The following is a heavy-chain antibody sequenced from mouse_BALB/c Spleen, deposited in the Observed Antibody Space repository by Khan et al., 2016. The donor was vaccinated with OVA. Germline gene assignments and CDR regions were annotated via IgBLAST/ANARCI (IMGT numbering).Heavy chain of an antibody. D-gene: IGHD1-1*01. Sequence: QVQLKESGAELAKPGASVKMSCKASGYTFINYWILWVKKRPGQGLEWIGYINPSTGYPEYNQNFKDKANLPAAKSSSTAYRQRSSPTSEDSAVYYCARRGLRWDFDYWGQGTTLTVSS. J-gene: IGHJ2*01. CDR2: INPSTGYP. CDR1: GYTFINYW. V-gene: IGHV1-7*01. CDR3: ARRGLRWDFDY.